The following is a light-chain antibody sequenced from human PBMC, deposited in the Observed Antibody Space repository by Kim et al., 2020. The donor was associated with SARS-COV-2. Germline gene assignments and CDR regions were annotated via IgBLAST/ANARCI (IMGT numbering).Light chain of an antibody. Sequence: ASVGDSSTITCPGSQDIRYDFGWYQQKPGRAPKRLNYGASRLQRGVPSRFSGSGAGTEFTLTISSVQPEDFATYFCLQHSTYPITFGQGTRLEIK. CDR3: LQHSTYPIT. CDR2: GAS. J-gene: IGKJ5*01. V-gene: IGKV1-17*01. CDR1: QDIRYD.